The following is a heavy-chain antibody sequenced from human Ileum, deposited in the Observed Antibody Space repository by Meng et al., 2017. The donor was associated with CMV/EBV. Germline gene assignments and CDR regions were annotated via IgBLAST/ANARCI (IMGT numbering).Heavy chain of an antibody. J-gene: IGHJ4*02. V-gene: IGHV3-23*01. CDR3: AKDQRIWGL. CDR1: GFTFSSFA. CDR2: ISGASINT. D-gene: IGHD3-16*01. Sequence: LRLSCEGSGFTFSSFAMSWVRQPPGKGLEWVASISGASINTYYADSVKGRFTISRDNSKDTLYLHMNSLRAEDTAVYYCAKDQRIWGLGGQGTLVTVSS.